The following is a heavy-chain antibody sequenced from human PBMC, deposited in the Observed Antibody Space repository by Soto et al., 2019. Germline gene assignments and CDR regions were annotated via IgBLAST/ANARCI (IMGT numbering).Heavy chain of an antibody. Sequence: SQTLSLTCVISGDSVSSNSAAWYWIRQSPSRGLEWLERTYYRTRWYYDYAVSVRSRITVNPDTSKNQFSLQLTSVTPEDTAVYYCAGTTSHYSYYMDVWGTGPTGTVSS. CDR1: GDSVSSNSAA. D-gene: IGHD1-7*01. V-gene: IGHV6-1*01. J-gene: IGHJ6*03. CDR3: AGTTSHYSYYMDV. CDR2: TYYRTRWYY.